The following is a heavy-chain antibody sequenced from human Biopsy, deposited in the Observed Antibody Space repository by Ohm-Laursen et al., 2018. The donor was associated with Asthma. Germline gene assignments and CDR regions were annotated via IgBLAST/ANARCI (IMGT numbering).Heavy chain of an antibody. CDR3: ARKAGSCISRTCYSMDF. CDR1: GGTFNTYV. V-gene: IGHV1-69*13. D-gene: IGHD2-2*01. CDR2: INSVFGTT. Sequence: SVKVSCKSLGGTFNTYVIGWARQAPGQGLEWMGGINSVFGTTTYPQKFQDRVTITADDSTSTVYMELSSLRSEDTAVFYCARKAGSCISRTCYSMDFWGQGTLVTVSS. J-gene: IGHJ4*02.